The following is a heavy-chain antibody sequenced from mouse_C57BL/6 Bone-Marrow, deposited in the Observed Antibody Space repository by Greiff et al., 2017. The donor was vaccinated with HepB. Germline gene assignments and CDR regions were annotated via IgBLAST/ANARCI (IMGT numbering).Heavy chain of an antibody. D-gene: IGHD1-1*01. V-gene: IGHV1-75*01. J-gene: IGHJ3*01. CDR2: IFPGSGST. CDR3: ARDYYGSSPAWFAY. Sequence: QVQLQQSGPELVKPGASVKISCKASGYTFTDYYINWVKQRPGQGLEWIGWIFPGSGSTYYNGKFKGKATLTADKSSSTAYMQLSSLTSEDSAVYFCARDYYGSSPAWFAYWGQGTLVTVSA. CDR1: GYTFTDYY.